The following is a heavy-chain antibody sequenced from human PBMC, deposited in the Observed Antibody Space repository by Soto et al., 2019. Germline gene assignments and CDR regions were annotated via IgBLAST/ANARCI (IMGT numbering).Heavy chain of an antibody. Sequence: PVGSLRLSCAASGFTFDDYTMHWVRQAPGKGLEWVSLISWDGGSTYYADSVKGRFTISRDNSKNSLYLQMNSLRTEDTALYYCAKESAVAGIRYYYYGMDVWGQGNTVTVSS. V-gene: IGHV3-43*01. J-gene: IGHJ6*02. CDR2: ISWDGGST. D-gene: IGHD6-19*01. CDR1: GFTFDDYT. CDR3: AKESAVAGIRYYYYGMDV.